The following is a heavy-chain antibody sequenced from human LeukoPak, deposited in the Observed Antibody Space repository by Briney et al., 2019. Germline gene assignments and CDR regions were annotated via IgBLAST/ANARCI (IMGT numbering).Heavy chain of an antibody. CDR2: IYYSGST. CDR3: ASLYSGSYDTGSFDYFNY. Sequence: PSETLSLTCTVSGGSFSTYYWSWIRQPPGKGLEWIGYIYYSGSTNYIPSLKSRVSISVDTSKNQFSLKLSSVTAADTAVYYCASLYSGSYDTGSFDYFNYWGQGTLVTVSS. V-gene: IGHV4-59*01. CDR1: GGSFSTYY. J-gene: IGHJ4*02. D-gene: IGHD1-26*01.